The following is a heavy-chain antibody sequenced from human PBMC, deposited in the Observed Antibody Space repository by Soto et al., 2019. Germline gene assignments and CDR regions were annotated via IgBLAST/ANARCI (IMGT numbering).Heavy chain of an antibody. CDR1: GGSVSSGSYY. CDR2: IYYSGST. CDR3: WKGGGGGGIVVVPALLGGMDV. J-gene: IGHJ6*02. Sequence: SETLSLTCTVSGGSVSSGSYYWSWIRQPPGKGLEWIGYIYYSGSTNYNPSLKSRVTISVDTSKNQFSLKLSSVTAADTAVYYCWKGGGGGGIVVVPALLGGMDVWGQGTTVTVSS. V-gene: IGHV4-61*01. D-gene: IGHD2-2*01.